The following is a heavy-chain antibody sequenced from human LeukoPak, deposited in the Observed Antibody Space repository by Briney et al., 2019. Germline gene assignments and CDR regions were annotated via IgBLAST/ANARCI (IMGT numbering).Heavy chain of an antibody. V-gene: IGHV3-30-3*01. J-gene: IGHJ6*02. CDR3: AREEDISLGMDV. D-gene: IGHD2-15*01. CDR2: ISYDGSNK. CDR1: GFTFSSYA. Sequence: GGSLRLSCAASGFTFSSYAMHWVRQAPGKGLEWVAVISYDGSNKYYADSVKGRFTISRDNSKNTLYLQMNSLRAEDTAVYYCAREEDISLGMDVWGQGTTVTVSS.